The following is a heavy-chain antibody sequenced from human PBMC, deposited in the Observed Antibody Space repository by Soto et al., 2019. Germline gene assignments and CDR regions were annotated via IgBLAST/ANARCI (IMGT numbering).Heavy chain of an antibody. V-gene: IGHV3-30-3*01. Sequence: QVQLVESGGGVVQPGRSLRLSCAASGFTFSSYAMHWVRQAPGKGLEWVAVISYDGSNKYYADSVKGRFTISRDNSKNTLYLQMNSLRAEDTAVYYCARDHPRGSGGYYDETQAQTTDYWGQGTLVTVSS. J-gene: IGHJ4*02. D-gene: IGHD3-10*01. CDR2: ISYDGSNK. CDR1: GFTFSSYA. CDR3: ARDHPRGSGGYYDETQAQTTDY.